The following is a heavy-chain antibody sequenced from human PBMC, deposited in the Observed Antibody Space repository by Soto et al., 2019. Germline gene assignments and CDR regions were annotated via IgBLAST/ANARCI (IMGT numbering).Heavy chain of an antibody. D-gene: IGHD1-26*01. CDR2: IWYDGSNK. CDR1: GFTFSSYG. CDR3: AREEWELLVLNY. J-gene: IGHJ4*02. V-gene: IGHV3-33*01. Sequence: QVQLVESGGGVVQPGRSLRLSCAASGFTFSSYGMHWVRQAPGKGLEWVAVIWYDGSNKYYADSVKGRFTISRDNSKNTLYLQMNILRAEDTAVYYWAREEWELLVLNYWGQGTLVTVS.